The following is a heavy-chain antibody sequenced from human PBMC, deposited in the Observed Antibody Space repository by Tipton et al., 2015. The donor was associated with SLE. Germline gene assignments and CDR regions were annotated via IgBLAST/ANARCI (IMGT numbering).Heavy chain of an antibody. Sequence: TLSLTCAVYGGSFSGYYWSWIRQPPGKGLEWIGDFSQRGITNYNPSLKSRVTISLDTSKNQFALRLSSVTAADTGVYYCARTGAYSNFYYYYYMDVWGEGTTVTVSS. CDR2: FSQRGIT. D-gene: IGHD4-11*01. V-gene: IGHV4-34*01. CDR3: ARTGAYSNFYYYYYMDV. CDR1: GGSFSGYY. J-gene: IGHJ6*03.